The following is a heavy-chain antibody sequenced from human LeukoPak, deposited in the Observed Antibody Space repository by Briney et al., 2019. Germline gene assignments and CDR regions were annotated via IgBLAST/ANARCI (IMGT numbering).Heavy chain of an antibody. J-gene: IGHJ4*02. CDR2: IYHSGST. CDR3: ASSPILVGATTSLDY. V-gene: IGHV4-38-2*01. Sequence: AETLSLTCAVSGYSISSGYYWGWIRQPPGKGLEWIGSIYHSGSTYYNPSLKSRVTISVDTSKNQFSLKLSSVTAADTAVYYCASSPILVGATTSLDYWGQGTLVPVSS. D-gene: IGHD1-26*01. CDR1: GYSISSGYY.